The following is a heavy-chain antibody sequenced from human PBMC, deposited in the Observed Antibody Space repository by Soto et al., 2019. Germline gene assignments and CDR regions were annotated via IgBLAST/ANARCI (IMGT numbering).Heavy chain of an antibody. D-gene: IGHD3-10*01. CDR2: INPKFGDT. J-gene: IGHJ6*02. Sequence: QVQLVQSGAEVKEPGDSVRVSCEASGYTFTAYYIHWVRQAPGQGLEWMGWINPKFGDTAYAQDFQGRVSMTRDMSISTVYMELSRLTSDDTAIYYCARNTDYYHGPGSGNGHGFWGQGTTVTVFS. CDR3: ARNTDYYHGPGSGNGHGF. V-gene: IGHV1-2*02. CDR1: GYTFTAYY.